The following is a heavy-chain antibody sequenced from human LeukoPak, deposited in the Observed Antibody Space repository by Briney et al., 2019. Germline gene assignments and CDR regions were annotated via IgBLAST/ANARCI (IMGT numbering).Heavy chain of an antibody. Sequence: TSETLSLTCAVYGGSFSGYYWSWIRQPPGKGLEWIGEINHSGSTNYNPSLKSRVTISVDTSKNQFSLKLSSVTAADTAVYYCARGRYDYVGGSYRPVPFDYWGQGTLVTVSS. J-gene: IGHJ4*02. CDR2: INHSGST. D-gene: IGHD3-16*02. CDR1: GGSFSGYY. CDR3: ARGRYDYVGGSYRPVPFDY. V-gene: IGHV4-34*01.